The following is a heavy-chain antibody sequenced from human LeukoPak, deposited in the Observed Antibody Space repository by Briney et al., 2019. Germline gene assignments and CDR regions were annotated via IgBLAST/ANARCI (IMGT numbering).Heavy chain of an antibody. Sequence: PGGSLRLSCVASGFTFSSCAMSWVRQAPGKGLEWVSAISGSGGRPYYADSVKGRFTISRDNSKNTLYLQMNSLRAEDTAVYYCARHPEPGYCTSTSCHDSYFDYWGQGALVTVSS. CDR1: GFTFSSCA. J-gene: IGHJ4*02. CDR3: ARHPEPGYCTSTSCHDSYFDY. V-gene: IGHV3-23*01. D-gene: IGHD2-2*01. CDR2: ISGSGGRP.